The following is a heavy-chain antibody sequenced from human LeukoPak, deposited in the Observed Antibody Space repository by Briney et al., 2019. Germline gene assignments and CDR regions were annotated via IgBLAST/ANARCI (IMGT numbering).Heavy chain of an antibody. D-gene: IGHD3-9*01. CDR3: ARALPSLRYFDWLPRVAFDI. Sequence: SETLSLTCTVSGYSISSGYYWGWIRQPPGKGLQWIGTIYHSGSTFYNPSLKSRVTISVDTSKNQFSLKLSSVTAADTAVYYCARALPSLRYFDWLPRVAFDIWGQGTMVTVSS. V-gene: IGHV4-38-2*02. CDR1: GYSISSGYY. CDR2: IYHSGST. J-gene: IGHJ3*02.